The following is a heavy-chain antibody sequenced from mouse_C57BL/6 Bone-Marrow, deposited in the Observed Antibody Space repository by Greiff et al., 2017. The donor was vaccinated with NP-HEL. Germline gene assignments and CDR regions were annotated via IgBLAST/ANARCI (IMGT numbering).Heavy chain of an antibody. D-gene: IGHD5-2*01. V-gene: IGHV1-55*01. CDR2: IYPGSGST. CDR3: ARSEEYSIKGYFDV. J-gene: IGHJ1*03. Sequence: VQLQQPGAELVKPGASVKMSCKASGYTFTSYWITWVKQRPGQGLEWIGDIYPGSGSTNYNEKFKSKATLTVDTSSSTAYMQLSSLTSENSAVYDCARSEEYSIKGYFDVWGTGTTVTVSS. CDR1: GYTFTSYW.